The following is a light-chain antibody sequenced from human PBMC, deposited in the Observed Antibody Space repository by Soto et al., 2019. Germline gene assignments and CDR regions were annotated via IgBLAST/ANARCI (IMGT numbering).Light chain of an antibody. V-gene: IGKV3-15*01. J-gene: IGKJ1*01. CDR2: GAT. CDR3: QQYNYWPPRT. Sequence: EVVMTQSPATLSVSTGERATLPCRASQTINSNLAWYQQKPGQAPRLLIHGATTRATGIPGRFSGSGSGTEFTLTISSLQSEDIAVYYCQQYNYWPPRTFGQGTKVDIK. CDR1: QTINSN.